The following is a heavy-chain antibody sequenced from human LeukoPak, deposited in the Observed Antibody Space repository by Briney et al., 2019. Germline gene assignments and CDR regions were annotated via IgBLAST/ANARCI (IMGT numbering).Heavy chain of an antibody. CDR3: TRDQMNY. CDR1: EFTVSRNY. D-gene: IGHD5-24*01. J-gene: IGHJ4*02. CDR2: IFSNGDT. V-gene: IGHV3-53*01. Sequence: GGSLRLSCTASEFTVSRNYMLWVRQAPGQGLEWVSLIFSNGDTHYADSVKGRFTISRDTSKNTVSLQMNSLRVEDTAMYYCTRDQMNYWGQGTLVTVSS.